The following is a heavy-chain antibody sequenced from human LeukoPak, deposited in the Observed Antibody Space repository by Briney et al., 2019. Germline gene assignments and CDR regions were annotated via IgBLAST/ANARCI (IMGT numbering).Heavy chain of an antibody. V-gene: IGHV4-39*01. J-gene: IGHJ3*02. CDR1: GDSISSSSYY. D-gene: IGHD3-22*01. CDR2: IYYSGST. Sequence: SETLSLTCTVSGDSISSSSYYWGWIHQPPGKGLEWIGSIYYSGSTYYNPSLKSRVTISVDTSKNQFSLKLSSVTAADTAVYYCARQNEGGYYEISGYKTPGGFDIWGQGTMVTVSS. CDR3: ARQNEGGYYEISGYKTPGGFDI.